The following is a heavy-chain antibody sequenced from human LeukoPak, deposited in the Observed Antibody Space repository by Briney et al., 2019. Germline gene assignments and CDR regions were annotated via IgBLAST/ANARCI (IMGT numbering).Heavy chain of an antibody. V-gene: IGHV1-69*13. CDR3: ARVYRYYYDSSGYFDY. CDR2: IIPIFGTA. J-gene: IGHJ4*02. D-gene: IGHD3-22*01. CDR1: GGTFSSYA. Sequence: RASVTVSCTASGGTFSSYAISWVRQAPGQGLEWMGGIIPIFGTANYAQKFQGRVTITADESTSTAYMELSSLRSEDTAVYYCARVYRYYYDSSGYFDYWGQGTLVTVSS.